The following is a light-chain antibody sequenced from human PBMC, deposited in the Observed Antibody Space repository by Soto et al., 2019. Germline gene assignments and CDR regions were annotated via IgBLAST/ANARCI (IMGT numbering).Light chain of an antibody. CDR2: EAS. J-gene: IGKJ4*01. CDR1: ESISSW. CDR3: QQYEAYPLT. Sequence: DIQMTQSPSTLSASVGDRVTITCRASESISSWLAWYQQKPGKAPKLLIYEASSLESGVPSRFSGSGSGTEFPITISSLQPDDFATYSCQQYEAYPLTFGGGTKVEIK. V-gene: IGKV1-5*03.